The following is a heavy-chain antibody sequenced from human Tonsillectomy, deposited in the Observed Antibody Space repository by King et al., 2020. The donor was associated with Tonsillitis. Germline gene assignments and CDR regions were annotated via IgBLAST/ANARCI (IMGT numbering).Heavy chain of an antibody. CDR1: GYTLTELS. J-gene: IGHJ4*02. V-gene: IGHV1-24*01. CDR3: ATWPYHYDSSGYQFDY. Sequence: QVQLVQSGAEVKKPGASVKVSCKVSGYTLTELSMHWVRQAPGKGLEWMGGFDPEDGETIYAQKFQGRVTMTEDTSTDTAYMELSSLRSEDTAVYYCATWPYHYDSSGYQFDYWGQGTLVTVSS. CDR2: FDPEDGET. D-gene: IGHD3-22*01.